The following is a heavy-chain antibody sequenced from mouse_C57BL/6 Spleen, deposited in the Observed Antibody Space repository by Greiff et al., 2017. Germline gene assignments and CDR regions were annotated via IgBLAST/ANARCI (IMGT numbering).Heavy chain of an antibody. V-gene: IGHV1-82*01. CDR1: GYAFSSSW. CDR2: IYPGDGDT. D-gene: IGHD2-3*01. Sequence: VQLQQSGPELVKPGASVKISCKASGYAFSSSWMNWVKPRHGTGLEWIGRIYPGDGDTNYNGKFKGKATLTAAKSSSTAYMQLRSLNSEDSAVYFCARKGGWMDYWGQGTSVTVSS. CDR3: ARKGGWMDY. J-gene: IGHJ4*01.